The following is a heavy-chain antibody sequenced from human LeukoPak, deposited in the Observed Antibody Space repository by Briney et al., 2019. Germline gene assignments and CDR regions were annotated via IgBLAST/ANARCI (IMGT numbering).Heavy chain of an antibody. D-gene: IGHD3-22*01. Sequence: GGSLRLSCAASGFTFDDYAMHWVRQAPGKGLEWVSGISWNSGSIGYADSVKGRFTISRDNAKNSLYLQMNSLRAEDTALYYCAKDMGYDSSGYCYDYWGQGTLVTVSS. CDR2: ISWNSGSI. V-gene: IGHV3-9*01. CDR3: AKDMGYDSSGYCYDY. CDR1: GFTFDDYA. J-gene: IGHJ4*02.